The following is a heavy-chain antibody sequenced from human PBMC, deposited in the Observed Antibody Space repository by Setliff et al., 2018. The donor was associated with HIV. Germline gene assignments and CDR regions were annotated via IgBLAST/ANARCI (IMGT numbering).Heavy chain of an antibody. CDR3: ASYRFGELLLQNY. CDR2: INPNSGGT. D-gene: IGHD3-10*01. V-gene: IGHV1-2*02. CDR1: GGTFSSYA. J-gene: IGHJ4*02. Sequence: ASVKVSCKASGGTFSSYAISWVRQAPGQGLEWMGWINPNSGGTNYAQKFQGRVTMTRDTSISTAYMELSRLRSDDTAVYYCASYRFGELLLQNYWGQGTRVTVSS.